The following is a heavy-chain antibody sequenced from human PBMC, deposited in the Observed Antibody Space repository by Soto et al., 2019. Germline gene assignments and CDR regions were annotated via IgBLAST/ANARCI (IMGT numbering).Heavy chain of an antibody. D-gene: IGHD6-13*01. J-gene: IGHJ4*02. CDR1: GGSFSGYY. Sequence: SETLSLTCAVYGGSFSGYYWSWIRQPPGKGLEWIGEINQSGGTNYNPPLKSRVTISVDTSKNQFSLKLSSVTAADTAVYYCARTYSSSWSPFDYWGQGTLVTVS. CDR2: INQSGGT. V-gene: IGHV4-34*01. CDR3: ARTYSSSWSPFDY.